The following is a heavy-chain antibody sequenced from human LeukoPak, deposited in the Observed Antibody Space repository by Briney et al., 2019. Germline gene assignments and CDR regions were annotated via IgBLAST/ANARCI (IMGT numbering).Heavy chain of an antibody. Sequence: GGSLRLSCAASGFTFSSYSMNWVRQAPGKGLEWVSSISSSSSYRYYADSVKGRFTISRDNAKNSLYLQMNSLRAEDTAVYYWARLGNSEGGAFDIWGQGTMVTVSS. V-gene: IGHV3-21*01. CDR1: GFTFSSYS. D-gene: IGHD4-23*01. CDR2: ISSSSSYR. J-gene: IGHJ3*02. CDR3: ARLGNSEGGAFDI.